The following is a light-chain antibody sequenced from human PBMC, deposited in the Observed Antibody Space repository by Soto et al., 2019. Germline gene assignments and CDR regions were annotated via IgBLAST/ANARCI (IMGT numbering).Light chain of an antibody. CDR1: RSVTTS. V-gene: IGKV3-15*01. CDR3: QQYDKWPQFT. Sequence: DIVMTQSPATLSVSPGERTTLSCSCSRSVTTSLAWYQQKPGQAPRLLIYGASTRATGIPARFSGSGSGTEFTLTISSLQSEDFAVYYCQQYDKWPQFTFGQGTKVDIK. CDR2: GAS. J-gene: IGKJ2*01.